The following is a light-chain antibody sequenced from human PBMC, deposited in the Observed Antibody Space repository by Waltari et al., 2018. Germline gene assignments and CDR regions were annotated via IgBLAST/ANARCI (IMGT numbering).Light chain of an antibody. CDR1: QSLLHSNGYNC. V-gene: IGKV2-28*01. Sequence: DIVMTQSPLSLPVTPGEPASISCRSSQSLLHSNGYNCLDWYLQKPGQSPQLLIYLKSNRASGVPDRFSGSGSGTDFTLKISRMEAEDVGVYNCMQTLQTPPFGGGTKVEIK. CDR2: LKS. CDR3: MQTLQTPP. J-gene: IGKJ4*01.